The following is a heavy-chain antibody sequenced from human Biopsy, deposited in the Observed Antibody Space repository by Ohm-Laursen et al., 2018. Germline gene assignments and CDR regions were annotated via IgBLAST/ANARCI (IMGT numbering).Heavy chain of an antibody. CDR2: MNHGGST. Sequence: TLSLTCAVYGGSFSGYYRSWIRQPPGKGLEWIGEMNHGGSTNYNSSLKSRVTISVDTSKNQFSLKLNSVTAADTAVYYCARGSNWNDWSFDYWGQGTVVTVPS. CDR1: GGSFSGYY. J-gene: IGHJ4*02. D-gene: IGHD1-20*01. V-gene: IGHV4-34*01. CDR3: ARGSNWNDWSFDY.